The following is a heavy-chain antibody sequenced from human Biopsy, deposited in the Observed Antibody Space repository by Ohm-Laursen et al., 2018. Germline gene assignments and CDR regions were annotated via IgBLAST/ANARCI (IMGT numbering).Heavy chain of an antibody. V-gene: IGHV3-11*01. D-gene: IGHD4-23*01. J-gene: IGHJ6*02. CDR1: GFSFSDYH. Sequence: GSLRLSCTAPGFSFSDYHVRWIRQAPGRGLEWVSYISGGGTIYYGDSMKGRVTISRDNAKNSLYLQMHSLRAEDTAVYYCARDTRWSPYSMDVWGQGTTVTVSS. CDR3: ARDTRWSPYSMDV. CDR2: ISGGGTI.